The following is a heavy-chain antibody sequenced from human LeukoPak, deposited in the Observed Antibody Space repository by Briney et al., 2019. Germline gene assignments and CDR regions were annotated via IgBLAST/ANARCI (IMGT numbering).Heavy chain of an antibody. CDR2: INHSGST. D-gene: IGHD3-3*01. Sequence: SETLSLTCAVYGGSFSGYYWSWIRQPPGKGLEWIGEINHSGSTNYNPPLKSRVTISVDTSKNQFSLKLSSVTAADTAVYYCARGTLAAYYDFWSGYYTHRNRDNYYFDYWGQGTLVTVSS. CDR1: GGSFSGYY. V-gene: IGHV4-34*01. J-gene: IGHJ4*02. CDR3: ARGTLAAYYDFWSGYYTHRNRDNYYFDY.